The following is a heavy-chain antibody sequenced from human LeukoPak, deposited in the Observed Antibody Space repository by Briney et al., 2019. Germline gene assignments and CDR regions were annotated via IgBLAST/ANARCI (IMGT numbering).Heavy chain of an antibody. CDR1: GGTFSCYA. CDR3: ARGRRLRSLSFPFDY. J-gene: IGHJ4*02. Sequence: ASVKVSCKASGGTFSCYAISWVRQAPGQGLEWMGGIIPIFGTANYAQKFQGRVTITADESTSTAYMELSSLRSEDTAVYYCARGRRLRSLSFPFDYWGQGTLVTVSS. CDR2: IIPIFGTA. V-gene: IGHV1-69*13. D-gene: IGHD5-12*01.